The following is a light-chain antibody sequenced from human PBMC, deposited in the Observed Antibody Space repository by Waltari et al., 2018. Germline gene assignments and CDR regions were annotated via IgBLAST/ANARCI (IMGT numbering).Light chain of an antibody. CDR3: QHHFRLPAT. V-gene: IGKV3-20*01. Sequence: IMLTQSPGTLSLSPGERATLSCRSSQSISRYLAWYQQKPGQAPQALIHGASTRATGIPDRFSGSGSGTDFSLTISGLEPEDSAVYYCQHHFRLPATFGQGTKVEIK. CDR1: QSISRY. CDR2: GAS. J-gene: IGKJ1*01.